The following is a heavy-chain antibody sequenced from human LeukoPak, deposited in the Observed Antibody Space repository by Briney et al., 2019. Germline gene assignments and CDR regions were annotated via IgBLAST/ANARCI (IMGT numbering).Heavy chain of an antibody. CDR2: INHSGST. CDR1: GGSFSGYY. V-gene: IGHV4-34*01. Sequence: SETLSLTCAVYGGSFSGYYWNWIRQPPGKGLEWMGEINHSGSTNYNPSLKSRVTISVDTSKNQFSLKLSSVTAADAAVYYCARLSGGYSGYDHWGQGTLVTVSS. CDR3: ARLSGGYSGYDH. J-gene: IGHJ5*02. D-gene: IGHD5-12*01.